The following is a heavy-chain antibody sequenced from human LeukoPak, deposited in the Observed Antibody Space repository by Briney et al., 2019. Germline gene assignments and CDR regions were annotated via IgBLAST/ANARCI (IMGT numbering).Heavy chain of an antibody. CDR3: ARAPYGSGLVDY. Sequence: PGGSLRLSCAASGFTFSSYSMNWVRQAPGKGLEWVSSISSSSSYIYYADSVKGRFTISRDNAKNSLYLKMNSLRAEDTAVYYCARAPYGSGLVDYWGQGTLVTVSS. D-gene: IGHD3-10*01. CDR1: GFTFSSYS. CDR2: ISSSSSYI. J-gene: IGHJ4*02. V-gene: IGHV3-21*01.